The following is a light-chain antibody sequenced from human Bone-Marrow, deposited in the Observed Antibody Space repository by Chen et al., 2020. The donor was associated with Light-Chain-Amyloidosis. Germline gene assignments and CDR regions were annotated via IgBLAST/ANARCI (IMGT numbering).Light chain of an antibody. CDR1: SSNIGRKY. V-gene: IGLV1-47*01. J-gene: IGLJ2*01. CDR2: RNN. Sequence: QSVLTQPPSSSGTPGPRVTSSCSGTSSNIGRKYIYWYKQFPGTAPKLLIYRNNQRPSGVTDRFSGSKSGNSASLAISGLRPEDEADYYCSAWDDSLSAVVFGGGTKLTVL. CDR3: SAWDDSLSAVV.